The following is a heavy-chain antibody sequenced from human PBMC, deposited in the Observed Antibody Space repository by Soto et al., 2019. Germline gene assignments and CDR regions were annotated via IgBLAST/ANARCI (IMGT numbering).Heavy chain of an antibody. CDR3: ARGGNYYDSSGQGAFDI. D-gene: IGHD3-22*01. CDR2: ISSSSSYI. V-gene: IGHV3-21*01. Sequence: PGGPLRLSCAASGFTFSSYSMNWVRQAPGKGLEWVSSISSSSSYIYYADSVKGRFTISRDNAKNSLYLQMNSLRAEDTAVYYCARGGNYYDSSGQGAFDIWGQGTMVTVSS. J-gene: IGHJ3*02. CDR1: GFTFSSYS.